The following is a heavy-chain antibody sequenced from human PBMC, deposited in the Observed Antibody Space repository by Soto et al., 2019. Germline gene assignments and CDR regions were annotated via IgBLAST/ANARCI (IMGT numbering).Heavy chain of an antibody. CDR2: ISSSSSTI. CDR1: GFTFSSYS. D-gene: IGHD2-15*01. V-gene: IGHV3-48*01. CDR3: ARDRYCSGRSCPYYFDY. Sequence: EVQLVESGGGLVQPGGSLRLSCAASGFTFSSYSMNWVRQAPGKGLEWVSYISSSSSTIYYADSVKGRFTISRDNAKNSLYLQMNSLRAEDTAVYYCARDRYCSGRSCPYYFDYWGQGTLVTVSS. J-gene: IGHJ4*02.